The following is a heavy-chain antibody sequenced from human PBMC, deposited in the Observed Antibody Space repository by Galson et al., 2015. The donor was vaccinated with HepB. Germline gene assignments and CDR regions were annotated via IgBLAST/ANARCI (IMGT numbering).Heavy chain of an antibody. CDR3: AKARWVAVGPGYMDV. CDR1: GFTFSSYG. Sequence: SLRLSCAASGFTFSSYGMHWVRQAPGKGLEWVAVTSYDGSNKDYADSVKGRFTISRDNSKNTLYLQMSSLRPEDTAVYYCAKARWVAVGPGYMDVWGKGTTVTVSS. V-gene: IGHV3-30*18. CDR2: TSYDGSNK. J-gene: IGHJ6*03. D-gene: IGHD6-19*01.